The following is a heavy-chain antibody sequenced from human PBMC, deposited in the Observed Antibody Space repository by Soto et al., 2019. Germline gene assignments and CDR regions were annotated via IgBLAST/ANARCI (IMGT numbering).Heavy chain of an antibody. CDR3: ARLGGYCSSNNCYGYYGMDV. V-gene: IGHV4-39*01. D-gene: IGHD2-2*01. J-gene: IGHJ6*02. Sequence: SATLYPLSHFSACSPNPGGWSLGFILLHKGEGLEWIGTFHYSESTYYNPSLESRITISVDTSKNQFSLKVNSVTVPDTAVYYCARLGGYCSSNNCYGYYGMDVWGQGTTVT. CDR2: FHYSEST. CDR1: ACSPNPGGWS.